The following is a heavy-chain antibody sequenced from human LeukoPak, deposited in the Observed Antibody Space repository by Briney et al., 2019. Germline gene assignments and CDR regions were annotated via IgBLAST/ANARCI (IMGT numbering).Heavy chain of an antibody. CDR3: ARVTMIVVVETFDY. J-gene: IGHJ4*02. D-gene: IGHD3-22*01. CDR1: GYTFTGYY. V-gene: IGHV1-2*02. CDR2: INPNSGGT. Sequence: GASVKVSCKASGYTFTGYYMHWVRQAPGQGLEWMGWINPNSGGTNYAQKFQGRVTMTRDTSISTAYMELSRLRSDDTAVYYCARVTMIVVVETFDYWGQGTLVTVSS.